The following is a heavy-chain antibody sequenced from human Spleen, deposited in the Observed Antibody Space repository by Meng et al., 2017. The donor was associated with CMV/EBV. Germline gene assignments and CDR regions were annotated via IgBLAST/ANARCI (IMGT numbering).Heavy chain of an antibody. Sequence: GGSLRLSCEASGFPFDDSGMSWVRLVPGKGLEWVCGINWNGGSIGYADAVKGRFTISRDNGQNSLYLQMNSLRVEDTALYHCARRASGPGGTYWYYDLWGRGTLVTVSS. CDR3: ARRASGPGGTYWYYDL. CDR1: GFPFDDSG. CDR2: INWNGGSI. V-gene: IGHV3-20*01. J-gene: IGHJ2*01. D-gene: IGHD6-25*01.